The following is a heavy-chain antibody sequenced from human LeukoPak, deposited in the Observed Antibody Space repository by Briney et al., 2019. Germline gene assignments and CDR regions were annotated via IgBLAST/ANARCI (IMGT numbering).Heavy chain of an antibody. CDR3: AKDHHYYDSSGYDY. CDR2: IWYDGSNK. CDR1: GFTFSSYG. Sequence: GGSLRLSCAASGFTFSSYGMHWVRQAPGKGLEWVAVIWYDGSNKYYADSVKGRFTISRDNSKNTLYLQMNSLRAEDTAVYYCAKDHHYYDSSGYDYWGQGTLVTVSS. D-gene: IGHD3-22*01. J-gene: IGHJ4*02. V-gene: IGHV3-33*06.